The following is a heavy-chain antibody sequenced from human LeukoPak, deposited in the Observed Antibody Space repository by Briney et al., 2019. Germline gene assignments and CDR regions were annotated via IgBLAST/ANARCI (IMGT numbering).Heavy chain of an antibody. CDR3: ARRAARHSYYYGMDV. CDR2: FYISGST. D-gene: IGHD6-13*01. Sequence: SETLSLTCTVSGGSISSYYWSWIRQPAGKGLEWIGRFYISGSTNYNPSLKSRVTMSVDTSKNQFSLKLSSVTAADTAVYYCARRAARHSYYYGMDVWGQGTTVTVSS. V-gene: IGHV4-4*07. J-gene: IGHJ6*02. CDR1: GGSISSYY.